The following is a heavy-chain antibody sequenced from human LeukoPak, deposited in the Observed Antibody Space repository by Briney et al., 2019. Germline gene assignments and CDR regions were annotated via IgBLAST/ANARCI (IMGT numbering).Heavy chain of an antibody. CDR3: ARTARIAAAGKRYAFDI. Sequence: SETLSLTCTVSGGSISSYYWSWIRRPPGKGLEWIGYIYYSGSTNYNPSLKSRVTISVDTSKNQFSLKLSSVTAADTAVYYCARTARIAAAGKRYAFDIWGQGTMVTVSS. D-gene: IGHD6-13*01. CDR2: IYYSGST. CDR1: GGSISSYY. J-gene: IGHJ3*02. V-gene: IGHV4-59*08.